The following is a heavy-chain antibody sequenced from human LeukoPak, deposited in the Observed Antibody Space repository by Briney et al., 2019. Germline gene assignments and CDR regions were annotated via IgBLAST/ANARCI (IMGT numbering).Heavy chain of an antibody. J-gene: IGHJ6*04. V-gene: IGHV3-48*03. Sequence: GGSLRLSCAASGFTFSSYEVNWVRQAPGKGLERVSYISSSGSTIYYADSVKGRFTISRDNAKNSLYLQMNSLRAEDTAVYYCAREPTPDGDPHYYYGMDVWGKGTTVTVSS. CDR2: ISSSGSTI. D-gene: IGHD4-17*01. CDR3: AREPTPDGDPHYYYGMDV. CDR1: GFTFSSYE.